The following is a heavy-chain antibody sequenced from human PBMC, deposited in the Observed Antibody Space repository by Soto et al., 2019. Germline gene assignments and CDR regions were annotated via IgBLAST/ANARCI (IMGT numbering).Heavy chain of an antibody. CDR1: GGTFSSYA. CDR2: IIPIFGTA. Sequence: QVQLVQSGAEVKKPGSSVKVSCKASGGTFSSYAISWVRQAPGQGLEWMGGIIPIFGTANYAQKFQGRVTITADESTSTAYMELSSLRAEDTAVYYCARKKGGYDLSYYYGMDVWGQGTTVTVSS. J-gene: IGHJ6*02. CDR3: ARKKGGYDLSYYYGMDV. V-gene: IGHV1-69*01. D-gene: IGHD5-12*01.